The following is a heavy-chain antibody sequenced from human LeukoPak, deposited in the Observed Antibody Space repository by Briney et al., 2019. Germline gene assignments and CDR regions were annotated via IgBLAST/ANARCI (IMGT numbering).Heavy chain of an antibody. V-gene: IGHV3-64*01. CDR3: ARAQRGYSYGDY. CDR1: GFTFSSYA. D-gene: IGHD5-18*01. J-gene: IGHJ4*02. CDR2: ISSNGGST. Sequence: GGSLRLSRAASGFTFSSYAMHWVRQAPGKGVEYVSAISSNGGSTYYANSVKGRFTISRDNSKNTLYLQMGSLRAEDMAVYYCARAQRGYSYGDYWGQGALVTVSS.